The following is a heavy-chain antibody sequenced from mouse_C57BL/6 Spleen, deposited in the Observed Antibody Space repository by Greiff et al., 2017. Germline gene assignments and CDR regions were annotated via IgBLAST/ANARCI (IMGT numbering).Heavy chain of an antibody. Sequence: QVQLQQSGAELVRPGTSVKVSCKASGYAFTNYLIEWVKQRPGQGLEWIGVINPGSGGTNYNEKFKGKATLTADKSSSTAYMQLSSLTSEDSSVYFCARYYSYYVDYWGQGTTLTVSS. J-gene: IGHJ2*01. CDR1: GYAFTNYL. CDR2: INPGSGGT. CDR3: ARYYSYYVDY. D-gene: IGHD1-1*01. V-gene: IGHV1-54*01.